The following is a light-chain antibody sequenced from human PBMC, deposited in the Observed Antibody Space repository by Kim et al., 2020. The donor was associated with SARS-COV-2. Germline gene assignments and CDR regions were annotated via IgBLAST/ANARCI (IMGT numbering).Light chain of an antibody. CDR3: QQSYSAPT. CDR1: QSVDIY. Sequence: SASVGDTVTIACRASQSVDIYLNWYQKRPGKAPNLLIHTAYNLQNGVPSRFSGSGSGTDFTLTISSLQPEDFATYYCQQSYSAPTFGQGTRLEIK. J-gene: IGKJ5*01. V-gene: IGKV1-39*01. CDR2: TAY.